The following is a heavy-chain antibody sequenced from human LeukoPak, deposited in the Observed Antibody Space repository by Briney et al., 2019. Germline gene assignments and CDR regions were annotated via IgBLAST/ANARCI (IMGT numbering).Heavy chain of an antibody. Sequence: SETLSLTCSVSGGSISSGSYYWGWIRQPPGKGLEWIGSIYHSGSTYYNPSLKSRVTISVDTSKNQFSLKLSSVTAADTAVYYCARSYSSGPWYGIKYWGQGTLVTVSS. CDR1: GGSISSGSYY. CDR2: IYHSGST. D-gene: IGHD6-19*01. J-gene: IGHJ4*02. CDR3: ARSYSSGPWYGIKY. V-gene: IGHV4-39*01.